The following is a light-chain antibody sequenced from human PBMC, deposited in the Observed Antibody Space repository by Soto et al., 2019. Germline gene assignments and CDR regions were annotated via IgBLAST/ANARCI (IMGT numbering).Light chain of an antibody. Sequence: IGLPQSPGTLSLSPEERATLSCRASQSISSSYLAWYQQKPGQAPRLLIYGAFSRATGIPDRFSGSGSGTDFTLTINRVAPEDFAVYYCQQYVSLPIPFGQGTRLEIK. J-gene: IGKJ5*01. CDR1: QSISSSY. CDR3: QQYVSLPIP. V-gene: IGKV3-20*01. CDR2: GAF.